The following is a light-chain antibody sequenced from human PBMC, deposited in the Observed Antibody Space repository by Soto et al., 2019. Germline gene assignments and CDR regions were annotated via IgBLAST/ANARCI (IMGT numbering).Light chain of an antibody. CDR3: GTWDSSLSSGV. J-gene: IGLJ3*02. Sequence: QSALTQPPSVSAAPGQKVTISCSGSSSNIGNNLVSWYQQLPGTAPKLLIYDINKRPSGIPDRFSGSKSGTSATLGITGLQTGDEADYYCGTWDSSLSSGVFGGGTKVTVL. V-gene: IGLV1-51*01. CDR2: DIN. CDR1: SSNIGNNL.